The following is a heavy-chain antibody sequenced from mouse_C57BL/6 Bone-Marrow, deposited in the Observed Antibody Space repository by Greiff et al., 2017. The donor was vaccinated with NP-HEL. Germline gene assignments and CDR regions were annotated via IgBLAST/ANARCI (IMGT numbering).Heavy chain of an antibody. CDR3: AKKGKTGTRAMDY. Sequence: QVQLKESGPGLVQPSQSLSITCTVSGFSLTSYGVHWVRQSPGKGLEWLGVIWRGGSTDYNAAFMSRLSITKDNSKSQVFFKMNSLQADDTAIYYCAKKGKTGTRAMDYWGQGTSVTVSS. J-gene: IGHJ4*01. V-gene: IGHV2-5*01. D-gene: IGHD4-1*01. CDR2: IWRGGST. CDR1: GFSLTSYG.